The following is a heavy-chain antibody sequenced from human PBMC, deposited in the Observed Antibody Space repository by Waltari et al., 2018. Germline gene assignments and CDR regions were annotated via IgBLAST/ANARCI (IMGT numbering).Heavy chain of an antibody. J-gene: IGHJ4*02. CDR1: GFTFSSYA. CDR2: ISGSGGGQ. V-gene: IGHV3-23*01. CDR3: AKGGAADFWSGYSSYYFDY. Sequence: EVQLLESGGGLVQPGGSLRLSCAASGFTFSSYAMSWVRQAPGKGLEWVSAISGSGGGQYYADSVKGRFTISRDKSKNTLYLQMNSLRAEDTAVYYCAKGGAADFWSGYSSYYFDYWGQGTLVTVSS. D-gene: IGHD3-3*01.